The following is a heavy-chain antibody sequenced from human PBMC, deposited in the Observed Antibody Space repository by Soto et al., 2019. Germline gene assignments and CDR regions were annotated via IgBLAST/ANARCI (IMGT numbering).Heavy chain of an antibody. CDR1: GFTFSSYA. CDR3: ARDPGYYYDNSGLYGMDV. D-gene: IGHD3-22*01. CDR2: ISYDGSNK. J-gene: IGHJ6*02. Sequence: SLRLSCAASGFTFSSYAMHWVRQAPGKGLEWVAVISYDGSNKYYADSVKGRFTISRDNSKNTLYLQMNSLRAEDTAVYYCARDPGYYYDNSGLYGMDVWGQGTTVTVSS. V-gene: IGHV3-30-3*01.